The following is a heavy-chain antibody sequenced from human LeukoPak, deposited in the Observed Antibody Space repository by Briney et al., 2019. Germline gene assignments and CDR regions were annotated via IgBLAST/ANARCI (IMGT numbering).Heavy chain of an antibody. V-gene: IGHV3-23*01. D-gene: IGHD3-10*01. CDR1: GFTFSSYA. J-gene: IGHJ4*02. CDR2: ISGSGGST. CDR3: ARVKDSGSYHLYYFDY. Sequence: PGGSLRLSCAASGFTFSSYAMSWVRQAPGKGLEWVSAISGSGGSTYYADSVKGRFTISRDNSKNTLYLQMNSLRAEDTAVYYCARVKDSGSYHLYYFDYWGQGTLVTVSS.